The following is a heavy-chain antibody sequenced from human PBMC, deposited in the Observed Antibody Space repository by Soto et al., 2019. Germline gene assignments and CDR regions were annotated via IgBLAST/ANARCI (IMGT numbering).Heavy chain of an antibody. V-gene: IGHV3-23*01. D-gene: IGHD2-2*01. CDR2: ISGSGGST. CDR1: GFTFSSYA. Sequence: GGSLRLSCAASGFTFSSYAMSWVRQAPGKGLEWVSAISGSGGSTYYADSVKGRFTISRDNSKNTLYLQMNSLRAEDTAVYYCAKDLLRNYCSSTSCPGGNDAFDIWGQGTMVTVSS. CDR3: AKDLLRNYCSSTSCPGGNDAFDI. J-gene: IGHJ3*02.